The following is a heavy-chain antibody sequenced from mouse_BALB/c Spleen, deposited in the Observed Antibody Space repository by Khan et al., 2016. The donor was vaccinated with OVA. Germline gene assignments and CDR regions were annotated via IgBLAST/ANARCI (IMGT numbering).Heavy chain of an antibody. Sequence: QIQLVQSGPELKKPGETVKISCKASGHTFTKFGMNWVKQALGKGLKWMGWINTYTGEPTYADDFNGRFAFSLETSASTVYLQINNLKNEDTATYYCARTHYFSYVLDNWGQGTSVTVSS. D-gene: IGHD1-1*01. CDR1: GHTFTKFG. CDR2: INTYTGEP. J-gene: IGHJ4*01. CDR3: ARTHYFSYVLDN. V-gene: IGHV9-3-1*01.